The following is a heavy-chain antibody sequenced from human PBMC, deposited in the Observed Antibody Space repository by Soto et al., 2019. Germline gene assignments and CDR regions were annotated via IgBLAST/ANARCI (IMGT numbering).Heavy chain of an antibody. CDR3: AKDVSGRWWYYAMDV. V-gene: IGHV3-43*01. Sequence: EVQLVESAGAVVQPGGSLRLSCSTSGFTFDDFTMHWVRQVPGQGLHWVCVNSWAGETTVYADAVKGRFSISRDNKKKSLHLQMNRLRTEDSAIYYCAKDVSGRWWYYAMDVWGQGTTVTVS. J-gene: IGHJ6*02. D-gene: IGHD2-15*01. CDR1: GFTFDDFT. CDR2: NSWAGETT.